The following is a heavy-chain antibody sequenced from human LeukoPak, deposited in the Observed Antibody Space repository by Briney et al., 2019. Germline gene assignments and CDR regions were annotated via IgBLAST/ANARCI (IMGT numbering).Heavy chain of an antibody. CDR2: ISGSGGST. CDR3: ARDPVCDY. Sequence: GGSLRLSCAASGFTFSSYAMSWVRQAPGKGLEWVSAISGSGGSTYYADSVKGRFTISRDNAKNSLYLQMSSLRAEDTAVYYCARDPVCDYWGQGTLVTVSS. V-gene: IGHV3-23*01. CDR1: GFTFSSYA. J-gene: IGHJ4*02.